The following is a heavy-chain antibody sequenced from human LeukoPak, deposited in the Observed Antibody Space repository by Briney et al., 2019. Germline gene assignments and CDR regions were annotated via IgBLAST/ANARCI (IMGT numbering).Heavy chain of an antibody. CDR3: ARGITMVRGAQRYYFDY. J-gene: IGHJ4*02. V-gene: IGHV1-69*05. CDR1: GGTFSSYA. CDR2: IIPIFGTA. D-gene: IGHD3-10*01. Sequence: SVKVSCKASGGTFSSYAISWMRQAPGQGLEWMGGIIPIFGTANYAQKFQGRVTITTDESTSTAYMELSSLRSEDTAVYYCARGITMVRGAQRYYFDYWGQGTLVTVSS.